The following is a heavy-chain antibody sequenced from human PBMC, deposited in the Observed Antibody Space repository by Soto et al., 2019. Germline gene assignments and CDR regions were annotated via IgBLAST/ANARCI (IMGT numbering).Heavy chain of an antibody. CDR2: IYYSGST. CDR1: GGSVSSGDFY. J-gene: IGHJ4*02. CDR3: ARTSVTAMDFNH. Sequence: QGQLQESGPGLVKPSQTLSLTCTVAGGSVSSGDFYWSWIRHPPGKGLEWIGYIYYSGSTYYNPSLKSPVIISVDTSKNQFSLKVNSVTAADTAVYYCARTSVTAMDFNHWGQGALVAVSS. V-gene: IGHV4-30-4*01. D-gene: IGHD4-17*01.